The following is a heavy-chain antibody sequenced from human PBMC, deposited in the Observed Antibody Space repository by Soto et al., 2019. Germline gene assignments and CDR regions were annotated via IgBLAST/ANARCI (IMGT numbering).Heavy chain of an antibody. D-gene: IGHD2-8*01. CDR2: IHYSGST. V-gene: IGHV4-39*01. CDR1: GDSIGTTHSY. CDR3: ARHEGNGNVWPLDY. J-gene: IGHJ4*02. Sequence: TSETLSLTCTVSGDSIGTTHSYWAWIRQSPGKGREWIGNIHYSGSTYYRPSLRSRVTLSVDTSKNQFSLRLTSVTAEDTAVYYCARHEGNGNVWPLDYWGQGILVTVSS.